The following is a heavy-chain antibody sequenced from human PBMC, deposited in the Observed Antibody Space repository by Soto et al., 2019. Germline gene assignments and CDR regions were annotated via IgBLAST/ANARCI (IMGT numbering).Heavy chain of an antibody. CDR1: GGTFSSYA. V-gene: IGHV1-69*13. Sequence: SVKVSCKASGGTFSSYAISWVRQAPGQGLEWMGGSIPIFGTANYAQKFQGRVTITADESTSTAYMELSSLRSEDTAVYYCARFGYVDTEAHYYYGMDVWGQGTTVTVSS. J-gene: IGHJ6*02. CDR2: SIPIFGTA. CDR3: ARFGYVDTEAHYYYGMDV. D-gene: IGHD5-18*01.